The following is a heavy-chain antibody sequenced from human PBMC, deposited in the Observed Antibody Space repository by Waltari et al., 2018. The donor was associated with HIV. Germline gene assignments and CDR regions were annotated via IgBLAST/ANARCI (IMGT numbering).Heavy chain of an antibody. CDR3: ARHMGSASDV. CDR2: IMPMFGSA. V-gene: IGHV1-69*12. J-gene: IGHJ4*02. D-gene: IGHD1-26*01. Sequence: QAQLVQSGAAVKKLGCSVRVSCTTSGGTVSIYVISWVRQAPGHGLEWMGDIMPMFGSAKYAQRFQGRVTITADESTGTAYLEVNTLTSEDTAMYYCARHMGSASDVWGQGTLVSVSS. CDR1: GGTVSIYV.